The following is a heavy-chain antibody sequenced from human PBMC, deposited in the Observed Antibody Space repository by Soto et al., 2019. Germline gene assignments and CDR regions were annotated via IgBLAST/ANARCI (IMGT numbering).Heavy chain of an antibody. J-gene: IGHJ3*02. CDR2: ISAYNGNT. D-gene: IGHD6-6*01. Sequence: ASVKVSCKASGYTFTSYGISWVRQAPGQGLEWMGWISAYNGNTNYAQKLQGRVTMTTDTSTSTAYMELRSLRSDDTAVYYGARDDEQHVRNDAFDIWGQGTMVTVSS. CDR3: ARDDEQHVRNDAFDI. CDR1: GYTFTSYG. V-gene: IGHV1-18*01.